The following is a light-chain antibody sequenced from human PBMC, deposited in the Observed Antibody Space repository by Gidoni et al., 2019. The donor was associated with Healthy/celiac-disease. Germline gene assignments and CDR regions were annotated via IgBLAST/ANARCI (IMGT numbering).Light chain of an antibody. CDR2: GEY. CDR3: QQYGSSPMYT. V-gene: IGKV3-20*01. Sequence: ELVFTQSPVTLSLSPGERATLSCRASQSVSSSYLAWYQQKPGQAPRLLIYGEYRRATGIPDRFSGSGSGTDFTLTISRLEPEDFAVYYCQQYGSSPMYTFGQGTKLEIK. CDR1: QSVSSSY. J-gene: IGKJ2*01.